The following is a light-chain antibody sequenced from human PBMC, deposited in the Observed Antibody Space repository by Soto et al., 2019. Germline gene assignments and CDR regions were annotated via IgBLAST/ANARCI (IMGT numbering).Light chain of an antibody. CDR1: QSVSSSY. CDR2: GAS. V-gene: IGKV3-20*01. Sequence: EIVLTQSPGTLALSPGERATLSCRASQSVSSSYLAWDQQKPGQAPRLLIYGASNRATGIPGRFSGGGSGTDFILTISRLEPEDFAVYYCQQYGSSPLFTFGPGTKVDVK. J-gene: IGKJ3*01. CDR3: QQYGSSPLFT.